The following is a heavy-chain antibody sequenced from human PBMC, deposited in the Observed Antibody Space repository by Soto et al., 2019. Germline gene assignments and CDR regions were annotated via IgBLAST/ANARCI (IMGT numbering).Heavy chain of an antibody. CDR1: GFTFSGSA. J-gene: IGHJ3*02. CDR2: IRSKANSYAT. D-gene: IGHD4-17*01. V-gene: IGHV3-73*01. CDR3: TRLSPTTVTTGLQKYAFDI. Sequence: EVQLVESGGGLVQPGGSLKLSCAASGFTFSGSAMHWVRQASGKGLEWVGRIRSKANSYATAYAAAVKGRFTISRDDSKNTEYLQMNSLKTDDTAVYYCTRLSPTTVTTGLQKYAFDIWGQGTMVTVSS.